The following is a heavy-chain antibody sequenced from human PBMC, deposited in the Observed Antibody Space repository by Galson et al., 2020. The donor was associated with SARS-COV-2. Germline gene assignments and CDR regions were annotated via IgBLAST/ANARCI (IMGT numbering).Heavy chain of an antibody. D-gene: IGHD5-12*01. J-gene: IGHJ4*02. CDR2: ISTSGGTT. V-gene: IGHV3-23*01. CDR3: AQGRMGGYSGYPLDC. Sequence: GESLKISCAASGFTFNNYGMGWVRQAPGKGLEWVSGISTSGGTTSYADSVKGRFTISRDNSKNTLYVQMNNLRAEDTALYYCAQGRMGGYSGYPLDCWGQGTLVSVSS. CDR1: GFTFNNYG.